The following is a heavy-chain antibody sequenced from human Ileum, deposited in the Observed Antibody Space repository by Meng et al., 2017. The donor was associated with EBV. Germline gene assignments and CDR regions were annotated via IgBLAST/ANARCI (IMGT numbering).Heavy chain of an antibody. J-gene: IGHJ5*02. Sequence: QVHQQQGGAGLLKPSETLSLTCAVYGGFFSGYYWSWIRQSPGKGLEWIGEINHSGSTNYNPSLKSRVTISVDTSKNQFSLKLTSVTAADTAVYYCAREARSSGYHPGIGPWGQGTLVTVSS. CDR1: GGFFSGYY. CDR2: INHSGST. D-gene: IGHD3-22*01. CDR3: AREARSSGYHPGIGP. V-gene: IGHV4-34*02.